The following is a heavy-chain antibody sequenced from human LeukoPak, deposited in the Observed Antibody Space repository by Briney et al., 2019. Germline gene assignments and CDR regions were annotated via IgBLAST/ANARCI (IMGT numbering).Heavy chain of an antibody. J-gene: IGHJ4*02. CDR2: ISYDGSNK. CDR1: GFTFSSYA. D-gene: IGHD3-22*01. V-gene: IGHV3-30-3*01. CDR3: ATGDSSGYYLGSIDY. Sequence: PGGSLRLSCAASGFTFSSYAMHWVRQAPGKGLEWVAVISYDGSNKYYADSVKGRFTISRDNSKNTLYLQMNSLRAEDTAVYYCATGDSSGYYLGSIDYWGQGTLVTVSS.